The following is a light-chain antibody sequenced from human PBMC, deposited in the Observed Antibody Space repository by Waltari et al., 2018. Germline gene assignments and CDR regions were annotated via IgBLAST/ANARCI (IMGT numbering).Light chain of an antibody. Sequence: EIVLTQSPGTLSLSPGERATISCRASQSVNNYLAWFQHKPGQAPRRLIHGASSRATGIPDRISGSGSGTDFTLTISGLEPQDFAVYYCQQYSSSPLTFGPGTKVDIK. V-gene: IGKV3-20*01. J-gene: IGKJ3*01. CDR2: GAS. CDR3: QQYSSSPLT. CDR1: QSVNNY.